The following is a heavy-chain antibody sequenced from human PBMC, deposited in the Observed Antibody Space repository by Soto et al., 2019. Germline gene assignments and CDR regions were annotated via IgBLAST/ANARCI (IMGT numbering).Heavy chain of an antibody. CDR3: ARAPRIAAAGTGVLNAFDI. J-gene: IGHJ3*02. Sequence: QVQLVQSGAEVKKPGASVKVSCKASGYTFTSYGISWVRQAPGQGLEWMGWISAYKGNTNYAQKLQGRVTMTTDTSTSTAYMELRSLRSDDTAVYYCARAPRIAAAGTGVLNAFDIWGQGTMVTVSS. V-gene: IGHV1-18*01. CDR1: GYTFTSYG. CDR2: ISAYKGNT. D-gene: IGHD6-13*01.